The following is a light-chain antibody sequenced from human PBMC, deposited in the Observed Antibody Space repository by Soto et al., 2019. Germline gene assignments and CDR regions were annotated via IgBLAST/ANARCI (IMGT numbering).Light chain of an antibody. CDR3: CLYIGATTYV. Sequence: QSVLTQPRSVSGSPGQAVTISCTGTSSDIGAYNYVFWYQQYPGKSPKLIIYDVFKRPSGVPARFSASKSGNTASLTITGLQTEDEADYHCCLYIGATTYVFGTGTKVTVL. CDR1: SSDIGAYNY. V-gene: IGLV2-11*01. J-gene: IGLJ1*01. CDR2: DVF.